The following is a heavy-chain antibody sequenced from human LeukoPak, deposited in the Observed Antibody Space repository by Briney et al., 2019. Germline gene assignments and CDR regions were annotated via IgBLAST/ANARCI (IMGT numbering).Heavy chain of an antibody. J-gene: IGHJ4*02. Sequence: GGSLRLSCAVSGFTFSNYGMHWVRQAPGKGLEWVAFIRFDGTNKYYADSVKGRFTISRGNSRNTLYLQMNSLRNGDTAVYYCAKDFRWSFDYWGQGSLVTVSS. V-gene: IGHV3-30*02. CDR2: IRFDGTNK. CDR3: AKDFRWSFDY. D-gene: IGHD3-3*01. CDR1: GFTFSNYG.